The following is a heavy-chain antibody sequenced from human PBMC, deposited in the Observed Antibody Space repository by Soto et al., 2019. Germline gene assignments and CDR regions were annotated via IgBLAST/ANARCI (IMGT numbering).Heavy chain of an antibody. CDR2: ISAYNGNK. D-gene: IGHD6-19*01. Sequence: QVQLVQSGAEVKKPGASVKVSGKASGYTFTSYGISWVRQAPGQGLEWMGWISAYNGNKNYAQKLQGRVTMTTDTSTSTAYMELRSLRSDDTSVYYCARAPQQWLVAGAFDIWVQGTMVTVSS. J-gene: IGHJ3*02. CDR1: GYTFTSYG. CDR3: ARAPQQWLVAGAFDI. V-gene: IGHV1-18*01.